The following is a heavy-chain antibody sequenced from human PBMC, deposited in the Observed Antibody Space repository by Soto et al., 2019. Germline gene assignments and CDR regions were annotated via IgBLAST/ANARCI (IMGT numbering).Heavy chain of an antibody. Sequence: TSVKVSCKASGYTFTSYDINWVRQATGQGLEWMGWMNPNSGNTGYAQKFQGRVTMTRNTSISTAYMELSSLRSEDTAVYYCARYGSGNEYYYYYMDVWGKGTTVTVSS. D-gene: IGHD3-10*01. CDR3: ARYGSGNEYYYYYMDV. J-gene: IGHJ6*03. V-gene: IGHV1-8*01. CDR1: GYTFTSYD. CDR2: MNPNSGNT.